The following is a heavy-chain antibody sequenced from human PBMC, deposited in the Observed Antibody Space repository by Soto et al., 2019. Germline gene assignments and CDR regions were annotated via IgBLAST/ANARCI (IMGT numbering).Heavy chain of an antibody. CDR3: AREGGRIGYCSSTSYRMGWFDP. D-gene: IGHD2-2*01. CDR2: IYSDGTT. CDR1: GFTVSSNY. V-gene: IGHV3-53*05. J-gene: IGHJ5*02. Sequence: TGGSLRLSCAASGFTVSSNYMNWVRQAPGKGLEWVSIIYSDGTTSYADSVKGRFTISRDNSKNTLYLQMNSLRAEDTAVYYCAREGGRIGYCSSTSYRMGWFDPWGQGTLVTVSS.